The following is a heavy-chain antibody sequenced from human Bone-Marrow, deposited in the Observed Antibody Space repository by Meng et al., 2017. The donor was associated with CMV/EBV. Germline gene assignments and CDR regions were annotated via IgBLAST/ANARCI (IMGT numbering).Heavy chain of an antibody. CDR2: VSYDGKNK. D-gene: IGHD3-22*01. V-gene: IGHV3-30*04. CDR3: ARDRMIVLGYGMDV. Sequence: GGSLRLSCAASGFAFMSYAMHWVRQTPGKGLEWVAVVSYDGKNKYYADSVKGRFTISRDNSKSTLYLQMNSLRAEDTAVYYCARDRMIVLGYGMDVWGQGTTVTCSS. J-gene: IGHJ6*01. CDR1: GFAFMSYA.